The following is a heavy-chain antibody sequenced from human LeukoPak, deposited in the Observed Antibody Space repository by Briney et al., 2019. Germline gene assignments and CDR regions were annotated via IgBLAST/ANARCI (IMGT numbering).Heavy chain of an antibody. V-gene: IGHV3-20*04. CDR2: INWSGGSI. J-gene: IGHJ3*02. Sequence: PGGSVRLSCAASGFTFDDYGMSWVRQGPGKGLDWVSSINWSGGSIYYADSVKGRFTISRDNAKNSLYLQMNSLRAEVTALHYCVSAHGGTNYAFDIWGQGTMVTVSS. CDR3: VSAHGGTNYAFDI. CDR1: GFTFDDYG. D-gene: IGHD2-2*01.